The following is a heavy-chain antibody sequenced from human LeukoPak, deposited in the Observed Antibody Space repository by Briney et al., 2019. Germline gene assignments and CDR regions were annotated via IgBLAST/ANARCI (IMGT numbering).Heavy chain of an antibody. J-gene: IGHJ4*02. CDR1: GFTVSSNY. V-gene: IGHV3-66*01. CDR2: IYSGGST. D-gene: IGHD1-26*01. Sequence: PGGSLRLSCAASGFTVSSNYMSWVRQAPGKGLEWVSVIYSGGSTYYADSVKGRFTISRDNSKNTLYLQMNSLRAEDTAVYYCASPTGYSGSYWGYWGQGTLVTVSS. CDR3: ASPTGYSGSYWGY.